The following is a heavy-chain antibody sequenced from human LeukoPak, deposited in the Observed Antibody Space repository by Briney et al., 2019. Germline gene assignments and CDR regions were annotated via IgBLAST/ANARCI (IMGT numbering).Heavy chain of an antibody. CDR2: ISHDGNKK. CDR1: GFSLTSNG. J-gene: IGHJ6*02. CDR3: ARDIRVRYMPMVRAVEHYRYHAMDV. D-gene: IGHD3-10*01. V-gene: IGHV3-30*03. Sequence: GGSLRLSCAASGFSLTSNGMHWVRQAPGKGLEWVAFISHDGNKKYYADSVKGRFTVSRDSSKSTLFLQMDSLRRDDTAVYYCARDIRVRYMPMVRAVEHYRYHAMDVWGQGTTVTVYS.